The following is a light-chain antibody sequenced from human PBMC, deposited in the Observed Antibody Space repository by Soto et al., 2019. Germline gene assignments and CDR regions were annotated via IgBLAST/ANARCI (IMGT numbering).Light chain of an antibody. J-gene: IGKJ1*01. CDR2: GAS. V-gene: IGKV3-15*01. CDR1: QSVRSN. Sequence: DIVMTQSPATLSVSPGERATLSCRASQSVRSNLAWYQQKPGQAPRLLIYGASTRATGIPARFSGSGSGTEFTITISSLQSEDFAVYYCQQYNNWPLAFGQGTKVEIK. CDR3: QQYNNWPLA.